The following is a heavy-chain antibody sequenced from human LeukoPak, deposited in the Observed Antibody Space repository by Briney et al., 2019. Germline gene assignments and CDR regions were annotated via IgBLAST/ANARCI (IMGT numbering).Heavy chain of an antibody. CDR1: GYTFTGYY. CDR2: INPNNGGT. D-gene: IGHD3-9*01. J-gene: IGHJ5*02. Sequence: ASVKVSCKASGYTFTGYYMHWVRQAPGQGLEWMGWINPNNGGTNYAQKFQGRVTMTRDTSISTAHMELSRLRSDDTAVYYCARDDILTGHDPWGQGTLVTVSS. V-gene: IGHV1-2*02. CDR3: ARDDILTGHDP.